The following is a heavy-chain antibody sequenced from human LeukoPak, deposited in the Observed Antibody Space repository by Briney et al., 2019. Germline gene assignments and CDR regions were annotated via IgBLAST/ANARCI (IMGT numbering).Heavy chain of an antibody. CDR3: AREYCTTNNCYNWGLGY. CDR1: GFSFRTYT. D-gene: IGHD2-2*02. J-gene: IGHJ4*02. V-gene: IGHV3-64*01. Sequence: GGSLRLSCAASGFSFRTYTMRWVRQAPGKGLEYVSGIASNGGNKDYANSVKGRFTISRDNSKNTVYLQMGSLRAEDMAVYYCAREYCTTNNCYNWGLGYWGQGTLVTVSS. CDR2: IASNGGNK.